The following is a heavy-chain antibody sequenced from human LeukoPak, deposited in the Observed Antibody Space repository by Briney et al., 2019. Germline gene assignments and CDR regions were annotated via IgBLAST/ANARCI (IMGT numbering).Heavy chain of an antibody. CDR3: ARDLVVPAAFDAFDI. V-gene: IGHV3-21*01. J-gene: IGHJ3*02. CDR2: ISTSSTYI. Sequence: GGSLRLSCAASGFTFSSYALNWVRQAPGGGLEWVSSISTSSTYIYYADSVKGRFTISRDNAKNSLYLQMNSLRAEDTALYYCARDLVVPAAFDAFDIWGQGTMVTVSS. CDR1: GFTFSSYA. D-gene: IGHD2-2*01.